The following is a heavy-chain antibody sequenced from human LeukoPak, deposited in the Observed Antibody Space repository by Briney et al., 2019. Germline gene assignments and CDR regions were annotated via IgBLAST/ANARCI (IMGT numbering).Heavy chain of an antibody. D-gene: IGHD1-26*01. J-gene: IGHJ6*03. CDR2: IYHSGST. Sequence: PSETLSLTCAVSGYSISSGYYWGWIRQPPGKGLEWIGSIYHSGSTYYNPSLKSRVTISVDTSKNQFSLKLSSVTAADTAVYYCARRRALSNSDYYYYMDVWGKGTTVTVSS. CDR1: GYSISSGYY. V-gene: IGHV4-38-2*01. CDR3: ARRRALSNSDYYYYMDV.